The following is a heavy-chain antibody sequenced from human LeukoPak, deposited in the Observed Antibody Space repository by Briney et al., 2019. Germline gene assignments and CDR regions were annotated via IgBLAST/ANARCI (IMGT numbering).Heavy chain of an antibody. V-gene: IGHV3-48*03. Sequence: GGSLRLSCAASGFTFSSYEMNWVRQAPGKGLEWVSYISSSGSTIYYADSAKGRFTISRDNAKNSLYLQMNSLRAEDTAVYYCAREALSYGGYDYGFFDYWGQGTLVTVSS. CDR1: GFTFSSYE. J-gene: IGHJ4*02. D-gene: IGHD5-12*01. CDR2: ISSSGSTI. CDR3: AREALSYGGYDYGFFDY.